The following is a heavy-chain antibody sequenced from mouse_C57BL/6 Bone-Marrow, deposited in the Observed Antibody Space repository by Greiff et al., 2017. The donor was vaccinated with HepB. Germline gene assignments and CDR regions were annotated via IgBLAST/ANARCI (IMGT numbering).Heavy chain of an antibody. CDR3: ARQAGYYDAMDY. D-gene: IGHD2-2*01. V-gene: IGHV1-50*01. CDR1: GYTFTSYW. Sequence: QVHVKQPGAELVKPGASVKLSCKASGYTFTSYWMQWVKQRPGQGLEWIGEIDPSDSYTNYNQKFKGKATLTVDTSSSTAYMQLSSLTSEDSAVYYCARQAGYYDAMDYWGQGTSVTVSS. J-gene: IGHJ4*01. CDR2: IDPSDSYT.